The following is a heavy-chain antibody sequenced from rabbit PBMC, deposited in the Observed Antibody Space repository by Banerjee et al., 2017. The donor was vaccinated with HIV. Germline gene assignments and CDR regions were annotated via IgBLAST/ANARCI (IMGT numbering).Heavy chain of an antibody. CDR3: ARGVFGASGVGGYTYFNL. V-gene: IGHV1S40*01. D-gene: IGHD6-1*01. Sequence: QSLEESGGDLVKPGASLTLTCTASGFSFSSSYWMCWVRQAPGKGLEWIACIAAGSSGNTVYASWAKGRFTISKTSSTTVTLQMTSLTAADTATYFCARGVFGASGVGGYTYFNLWGPGTLVTVS. CDR2: IAAGSSGNT. J-gene: IGHJ4*01. CDR1: GFSFSSSYW.